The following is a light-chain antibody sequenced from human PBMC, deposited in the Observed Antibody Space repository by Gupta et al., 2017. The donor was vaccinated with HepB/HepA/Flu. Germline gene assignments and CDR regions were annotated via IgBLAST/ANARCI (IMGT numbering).Light chain of an antibody. CDR2: GKN. Sequence: SSELPQDPAVSVALGQTVRITCRGDRLTSYYASWYQQKPGQTPVVVIYGKNYRPSGIPDRFSGSSSGITASLTITGAQAEDEADYYCSSRDSSGDHLVFGTGTKVTVL. CDR1: RLTSYY. CDR3: SSRDSSGDHLV. V-gene: IGLV3-19*01. J-gene: IGLJ1*01.